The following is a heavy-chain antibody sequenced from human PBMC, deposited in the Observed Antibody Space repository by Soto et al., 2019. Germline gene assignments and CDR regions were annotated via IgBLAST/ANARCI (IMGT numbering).Heavy chain of an antibody. V-gene: IGHV3-74*01. D-gene: IGHD3-10*01. CDR3: ARDEYYGSGSYYSRYYYMDV. CDR2: INSDGSST. J-gene: IGHJ6*03. Sequence: GGSLRLSCAASGFTFSSYWMHWVRQAPGKGLVWVSRINSDGSSTSYADSVKGRFTISRDNAKNTLYLQMNSLRAEDTAVYYCARDEYYGSGSYYSRYYYMDVWGKGTTVTVSS. CDR1: GFTFSSYW.